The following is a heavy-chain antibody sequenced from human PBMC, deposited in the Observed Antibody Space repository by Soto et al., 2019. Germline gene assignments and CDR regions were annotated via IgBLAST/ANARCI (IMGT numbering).Heavy chain of an antibody. J-gene: IGHJ6*03. CDR2: IYYSGST. CDR1: GGSISSYY. CDR3: ARHRVPAAILNYYYYMDV. V-gene: IGHV4-59*08. Sequence: SETLSLTCTVSGGSISSYYWSWIRQPPGKGLEWIGYIYYSGSTNYNPSLKSRVTISVDTSKNQFSLKLSSVTAADTAVYYCARHRVPAAILNYYYYMDVWGKGTTVTVSS. D-gene: IGHD2-2*01.